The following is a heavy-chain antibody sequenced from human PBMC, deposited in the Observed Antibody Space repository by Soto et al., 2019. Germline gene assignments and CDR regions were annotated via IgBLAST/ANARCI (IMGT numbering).Heavy chain of an antibody. V-gene: IGHV3-33*01. CDR2: IWYDGNTK. CDR1: GFTFSKYG. J-gene: IGHJ6*02. Sequence: LVESGGGVVQPGRSLRLSCDASGFTFSKYGMHWVRQAPGQGLEWVALIWYDGNTKYYADSVKGRFTISRDNSGNTVYLQMNSLRAGDTAVYFCAREGGVSTIYGLDVWGQGTTVIVSS. CDR3: AREGGVSTIYGLDV. D-gene: IGHD2-8*01.